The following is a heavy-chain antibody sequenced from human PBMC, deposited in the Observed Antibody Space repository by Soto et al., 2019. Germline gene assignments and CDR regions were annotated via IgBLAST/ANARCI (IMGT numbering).Heavy chain of an antibody. CDR1: GGSFSGYY. CDR3: AREGTYNWFDP. V-gene: IGHV4-34*01. J-gene: IGHJ5*02. Sequence: QVQLQQWGAGLLKPSETLSLTCAVYGGSFSGYYWSWIRQPPGKGLEWIGEINHSGSTNYNPSLKSRVTISVDTSKNQFSLKLSSVTAADTAVYYCAREGTYNWFDPWGQGTLVTVSS. CDR2: INHSGST.